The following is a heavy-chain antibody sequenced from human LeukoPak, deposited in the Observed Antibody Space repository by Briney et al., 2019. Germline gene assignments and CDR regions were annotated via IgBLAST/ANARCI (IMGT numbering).Heavy chain of an antibody. CDR2: IYTSGST. J-gene: IGHJ6*02. CDR3: ATYVRKDTAMVKYYYYYGMDV. D-gene: IGHD5-18*01. Sequence: KPSETLSLTCSVSGDSIRSHYWSWIRQPAGKGLEWIGRIYTSGSTNYNPSLKSRVTMSVDTSKNQFSLKLSSVTAADTAVYYCATYVRKDTAMVKYYYYYGMDVWGQGTTVTVSS. V-gene: IGHV4-4*07. CDR1: GDSIRSHY.